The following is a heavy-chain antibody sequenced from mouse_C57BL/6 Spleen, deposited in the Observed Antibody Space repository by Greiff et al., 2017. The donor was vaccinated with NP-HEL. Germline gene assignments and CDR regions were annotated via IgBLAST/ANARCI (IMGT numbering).Heavy chain of an antibody. V-gene: IGHV1-4*01. D-gene: IGHD1-1*01. J-gene: IGHJ4*01. CDR2: INPSSGYT. CDR1: GYTFTSYT. CDR3: ARERITTVVAMDYAMDY. Sequence: VQRVESGAELARPGASVKMSCKASGYTFTSYTMHWVKQRPGQGLEWIGYINPSSGYTKYNQKFKDKATLTADKSSSTAYMQLSSLTSEDSAVYYCARERITTVVAMDYAMDYWGQGTSVTVSS.